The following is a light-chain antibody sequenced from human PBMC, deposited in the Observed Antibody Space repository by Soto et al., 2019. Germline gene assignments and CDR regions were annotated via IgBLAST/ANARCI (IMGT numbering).Light chain of an antibody. CDR2: DAV. J-gene: IGKJ1*01. V-gene: IGKV3-20*01. CDR1: RPVVRQY. Sequence: EIVFSQSPDALSLSPGERVSLSCRASRPVVRQYIAWYHQKSGQAPRLLLHDAVTRATGIPSRFSGSGSGTEFTLTITSLQPDDFATYYCQQYLGTFGQGTKVDIK. CDR3: QQYLGT.